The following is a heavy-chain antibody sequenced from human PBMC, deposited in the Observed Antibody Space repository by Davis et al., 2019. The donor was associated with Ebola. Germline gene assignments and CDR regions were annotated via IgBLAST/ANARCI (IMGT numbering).Heavy chain of an antibody. D-gene: IGHD3-22*01. CDR2: ISGSGGST. CDR1: GFTFSSYS. CDR3: AKTAIGYDSSGYYAGYYFDY. V-gene: IGHV3-23*01. Sequence: GESLKISCAASGFTFSSYSMNWVRQAPGKGLEWVSAISGSGGSTYYADSVKGRFTISRDNSKNTLYLQMNSLKTEDTAVYYCAKTAIGYDSSGYYAGYYFDYWGQGTLVTVSS. J-gene: IGHJ4*02.